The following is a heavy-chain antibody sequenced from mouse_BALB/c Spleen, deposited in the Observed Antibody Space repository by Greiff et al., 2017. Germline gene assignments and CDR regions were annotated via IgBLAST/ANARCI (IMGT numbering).Heavy chain of an antibody. Sequence: EVMLVESGGGLVQPGGSLKLSCAASGFTFSSYGMSWVRQTPDKRLELVATINSNGGSTYYPDSVKGRFTISRDNAKNTLYLQMSSLKSEDTAMYYWARERGITTVVATGGYFDVWGAGTTVTVSS. CDR3: ARERGITTVVATGGYFDV. J-gene: IGHJ1*01. V-gene: IGHV5-6-3*01. CDR1: GFTFSSYG. CDR2: INSNGGST. D-gene: IGHD1-1*01.